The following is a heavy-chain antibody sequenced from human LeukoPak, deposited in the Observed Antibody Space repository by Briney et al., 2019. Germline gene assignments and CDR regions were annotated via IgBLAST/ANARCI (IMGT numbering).Heavy chain of an antibody. CDR1: GYTFTGYY. CDR3: ARVPGYSSSWYQY. CDR2: INPNSGGT. V-gene: IGHV1-2*02. Sequence: GASVKVSCKASGYTFTGYYMHWVRQAPGQGLEWMGWINPNSGGTNYAQKFQGRVTMTRDTSISTAYMELSRLRSDDTAVYYCARVPGYSSSWYQYWGQGILVTVSS. D-gene: IGHD6-13*01. J-gene: IGHJ4*02.